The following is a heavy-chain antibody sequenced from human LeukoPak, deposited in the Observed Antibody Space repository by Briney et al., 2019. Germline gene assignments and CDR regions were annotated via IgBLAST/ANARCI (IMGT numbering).Heavy chain of an antibody. V-gene: IGHV1-69*05. J-gene: IGHJ4*02. CDR1: GGTFSSYA. CDR2: IIPIFGTA. Sequence: SVKVSCKASGGTFSSYAISWVRQAPGQGLEWMGGIIPIFGTANYAQKFQGRVTITTDESTSTAHMELSSLRSEDTAVYYCARHQSGSYPFDYWGQGALVTVSS. D-gene: IGHD3-10*01. CDR3: ARHQSGSYPFDY.